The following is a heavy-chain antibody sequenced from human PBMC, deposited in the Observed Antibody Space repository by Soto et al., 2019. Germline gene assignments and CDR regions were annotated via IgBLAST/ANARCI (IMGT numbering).Heavy chain of an antibody. CDR3: ARDRPILGDWFPYYYYYGMDV. D-gene: IGHD3-9*01. J-gene: IGHJ6*02. Sequence: GASVKVSCKASGYTFTSHYMHWARQAPGQGLEWMGIINPSGGSTSYAQKLQGRVTMTRDTSTSTVYMELSSLRSEDTAVYYCARDRPILGDWFPYYYYYGMDVWGQGTTVTVSS. V-gene: IGHV1-46*01. CDR2: INPSGGST. CDR1: GYTFTSHY.